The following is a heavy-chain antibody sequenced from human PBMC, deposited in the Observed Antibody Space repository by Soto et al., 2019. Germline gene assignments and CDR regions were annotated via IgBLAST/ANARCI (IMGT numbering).Heavy chain of an antibody. D-gene: IGHD3-9*01. CDR3: ARARRVRYFDWLLGY. CDR1: GYTFTSYA. CDR2: INAGNGNT. Sequence: ASVKVSCKASGYTFTSYAMHWVRQAPGQRLEWMGWINAGNGNTKYSQKFQGRVTITRDTSASTAYMELSSLRSEDTAVYYCARARRVRYFDWLLGYWGQGTLVTVSS. V-gene: IGHV1-3*01. J-gene: IGHJ4*02.